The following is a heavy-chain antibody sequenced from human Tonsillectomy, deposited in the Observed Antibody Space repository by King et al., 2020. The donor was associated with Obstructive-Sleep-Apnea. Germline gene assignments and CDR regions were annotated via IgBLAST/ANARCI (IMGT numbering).Heavy chain of an antibody. V-gene: IGHV1-18*04. CDR1: GYTFTTYS. J-gene: IGHJ4*02. D-gene: IGHD1-1*01. Sequence: QLVQSGAEVKKPGASVKVSCKASGYTFTTYSITWVRQAPGQGLEWLGWISADNGNTIYAQKLQGRVTMTTETSTSTAYMELRSLRSYDTAVYYCARGARELDYWGQGTLVTVSS. CDR2: ISADNGNT. CDR3: ARGARELDY.